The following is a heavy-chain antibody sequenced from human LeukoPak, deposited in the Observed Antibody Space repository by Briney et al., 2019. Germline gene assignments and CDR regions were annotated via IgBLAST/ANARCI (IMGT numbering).Heavy chain of an antibody. V-gene: IGHV4-31*03. CDR1: GGSISSGGYS. Sequence: PSQTLSLTCTVSGGSISSGGYSWSWIRQHPGKGLEWIGYIYYSGSTYYNPSLKNRVTISVDTSKNQFSLKLSSVTAADTAVYYCARITILTLAHAFDIWGQGTMVTVSS. D-gene: IGHD3-9*01. CDR2: IYYSGST. J-gene: IGHJ3*02. CDR3: ARITILTLAHAFDI.